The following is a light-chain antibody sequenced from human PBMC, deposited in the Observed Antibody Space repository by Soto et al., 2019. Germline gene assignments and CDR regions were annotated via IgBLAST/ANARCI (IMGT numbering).Light chain of an antibody. CDR3: CSSAGGGTYV. CDR2: EVT. J-gene: IGLJ1*01. V-gene: IGLV2-23*02. Sequence: QSALTQPASVSGSPGQSIAISCTGTSSVVGSYDLVSWYQQHPGKAPKLMIYEVTKRPSGVSSRFSGSKSGNTASLTISGLQSEDVADYYCCSSAGGGTYVFGTGTKVTVL. CDR1: SSVVGSYDL.